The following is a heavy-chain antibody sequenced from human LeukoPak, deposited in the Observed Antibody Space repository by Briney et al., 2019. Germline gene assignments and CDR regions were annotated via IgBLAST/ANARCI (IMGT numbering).Heavy chain of an antibody. CDR2: MNPNSGNT. V-gene: IGHV1-8*01. J-gene: IGHJ6*03. D-gene: IGHD3-3*01. CDR1: GYTLTSYD. Sequence: ASVKVSCKASGYTLTSYDINWVRQATGQGLEWMGWMNPNSGNTGYAQKFQGRVTMTRNTSISTAYMELSSLRSEDTAVYYCARPREPHYDFWSGYRYYYYYMDVWGKGTTVTVSS. CDR3: ARPREPHYDFWSGYRYYYYYMDV.